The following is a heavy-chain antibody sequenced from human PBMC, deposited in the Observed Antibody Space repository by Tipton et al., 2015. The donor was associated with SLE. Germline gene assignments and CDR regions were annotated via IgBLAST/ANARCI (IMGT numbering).Heavy chain of an antibody. V-gene: IGHV4-59*01. CDR1: GGSISSYL. Sequence: TLSLTCTVSGGSISSYLWSWIRQPPGRGLEWIGYIYYSGSTNYNPSLKSRVTLSVDTSKNQFSLKLSSVTAADTAVYYCARGRRREYYYYYGMDVWGQGTTVTVSS. CDR3: ARGRRREYYYYYGMDV. CDR2: IYYSGST. J-gene: IGHJ6*02.